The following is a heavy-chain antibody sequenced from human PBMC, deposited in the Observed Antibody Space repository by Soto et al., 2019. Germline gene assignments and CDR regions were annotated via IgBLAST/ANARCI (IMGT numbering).Heavy chain of an antibody. Sequence: QVQLVQSGAEVKKPGSSVKVSCKASGGTFSSFAINWVRQAPGQGLEWMGGTIPFFGTGNYAQKFQGRVTITADEPRSTAYLELKTLTSDDTAVYYCARGGGMDVWGQGTTVTVSS. D-gene: IGHD3-10*01. CDR1: GGTFSSFA. J-gene: IGHJ6*02. CDR3: ARGGGMDV. CDR2: TIPFFGTG. V-gene: IGHV1-69*01.